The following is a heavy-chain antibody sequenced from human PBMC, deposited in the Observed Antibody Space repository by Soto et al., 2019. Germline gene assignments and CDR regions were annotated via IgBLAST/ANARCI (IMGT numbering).Heavy chain of an antibody. CDR1: GYTFSKAW. CDR2: IQRNTDGGKA. CDR3: TTSLGYCISSSCYEYFRH. Sequence: GGSLRRSCDAPGYTFSKAWMNWVRQAPEKGLEWGGRIQRNTDGGKADHGGPVKGRYTISRDDSKNTLDQKVNTLESDDKTVYYCTTSLGYCISSSCYEYFRHWGQGTPVTVSS. D-gene: IGHD2-2*01. J-gene: IGHJ1*01. V-gene: IGHV3-15*07.